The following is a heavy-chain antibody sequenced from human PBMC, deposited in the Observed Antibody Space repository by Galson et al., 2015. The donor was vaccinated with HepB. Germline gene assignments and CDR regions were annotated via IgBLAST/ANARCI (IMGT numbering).Heavy chain of an antibody. CDR1: GFTFSSYG. CDR3: ARPLAVAGTARSVDGIDAFDI. V-gene: IGHV3-33*01. CDR2: IWYDGSNK. D-gene: IGHD6-19*01. Sequence: SLRLSCAASGFTFSSYGMHWVRQAPGKGLEWVAVIWYDGSNKYYADSVKGRFTISRDNSKNTLFLPMNSLRAEDTAVYYCARPLAVAGTARSVDGIDAFDIWGQGTMVTVSS. J-gene: IGHJ3*02.